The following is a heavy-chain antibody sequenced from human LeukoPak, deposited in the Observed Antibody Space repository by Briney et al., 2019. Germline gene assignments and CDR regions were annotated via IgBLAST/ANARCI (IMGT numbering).Heavy chain of an antibody. J-gene: IGHJ4*02. V-gene: IGHV4-59*01. Sequence: SETLSLTCTVSGGPISSYYWSWIRQSPGKGLEWIGYIYYSGNTNYNPSPKSRVTISVDTSKNQFSLKLTSVTAADTAVYYCARSTSGTSGYWGQGTLVTVSS. CDR1: GGPISSYY. CDR2: IYYSGNT. CDR3: ARSTSGTSGY. D-gene: IGHD1-1*01.